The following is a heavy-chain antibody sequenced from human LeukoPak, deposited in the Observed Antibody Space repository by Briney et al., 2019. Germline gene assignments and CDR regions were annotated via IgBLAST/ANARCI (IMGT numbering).Heavy chain of an antibody. D-gene: IGHD3-10*01. Sequence: ASVKVSCKASGYTFTSYGLSWVRQAPGQGLEWMGWISAYNGNTNYAQKLQGRVTMTTDTSTSTAYMELRSLRSDDTAVYYCARDRWFGELSGTGAFDIWGQGTMVTVSS. CDR3: ARDRWFGELSGTGAFDI. J-gene: IGHJ3*02. CDR2: ISAYNGNT. V-gene: IGHV1-18*01. CDR1: GYTFTSYG.